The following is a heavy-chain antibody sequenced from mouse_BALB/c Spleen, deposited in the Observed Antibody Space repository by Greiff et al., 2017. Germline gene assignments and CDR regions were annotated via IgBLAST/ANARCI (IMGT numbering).Heavy chain of an antibody. D-gene: IGHD2-4*01. CDR3: ARGYDYDGEYYFDY. CDR1: GFTFSDYY. Sequence: EVQVVESGGGLVKPGGSLKLSCAASGFTFSDYYMYWVRQTPEKRLEWVATISDGGSYTYYPDSVKGRFTISRDNAKNNLYLQMSSLKSEDTAMYYCARGYDYDGEYYFDYWGQGTTLTVSS. CDR2: ISDGGSYT. V-gene: IGHV5-4*02. J-gene: IGHJ2*01.